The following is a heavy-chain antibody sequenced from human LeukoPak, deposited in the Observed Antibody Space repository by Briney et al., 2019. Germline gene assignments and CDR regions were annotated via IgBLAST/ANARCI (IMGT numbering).Heavy chain of an antibody. D-gene: IGHD1-1*01. V-gene: IGHV3-7*03. J-gene: IGHJ1*01. CDR1: GFIFTDYW. CDR2: TNKDGSEE. CDR3: VRDGNDGLNDWEY. Sequence: GGSLRLSCEASGFIFTDYWMTWARQAPGKGLEWVANTNKDGSEEWYVDSVKGRFTISRDNAKNSLYLQMNSLKAGDTALYYCVRDGNDGLNDWEYWGQGALVTVSS.